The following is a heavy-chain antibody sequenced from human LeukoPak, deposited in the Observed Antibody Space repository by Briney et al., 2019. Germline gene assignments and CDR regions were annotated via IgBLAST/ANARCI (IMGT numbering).Heavy chain of an antibody. D-gene: IGHD3-9*01. CDR3: ARGGGVDILTGFQY. Sequence: SVKVSCKASGYTFTGYYMHWVRQAPGQGLEWMGRIIPILDVTNYAQKFQGRVTITADQSTSTAYMELSSLRSEDTAVYYCARGGGVDILTGFQYWGQGTLVTVSS. CDR1: GYTFTGYY. J-gene: IGHJ4*02. V-gene: IGHV1-69*04. CDR2: IIPILDVT.